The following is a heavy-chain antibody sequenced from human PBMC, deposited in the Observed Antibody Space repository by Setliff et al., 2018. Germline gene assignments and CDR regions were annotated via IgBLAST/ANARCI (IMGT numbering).Heavy chain of an antibody. CDR1: GFTFSSHW. Sequence: GGSLRLSCVASGFTFSSHWMHWVRQAPGKGLEWVAVIWDDGGNKYHADSVKGRFTISRDNSKNTLFLQMSSLRAADTAVYYCVKGTNVVMVYTGFDHWGQGTLVTVSS. D-gene: IGHD2-8*01. J-gene: IGHJ4*01. V-gene: IGHV3-33*06. CDR3: VKGTNVVMVYTGFDH. CDR2: IWDDGGNK.